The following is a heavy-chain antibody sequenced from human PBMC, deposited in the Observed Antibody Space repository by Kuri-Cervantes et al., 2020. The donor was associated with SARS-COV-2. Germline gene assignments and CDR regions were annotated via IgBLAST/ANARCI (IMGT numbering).Heavy chain of an antibody. V-gene: IGHV1-46*01. CDR3: ARESPPCSSTSCYEWLRFRLYYYYGMDV. J-gene: IGHJ6*02. CDR1: GYTFTSYY. Sequence: ASVKVSCKASGYTFTSYYMHWVRQAPGQGLEWMGIINPSGGSTSYAQKFQGRVTMTRDTSTSTVYMELRSLRSDDTAVYYCARESPPCSSTSCYEWLRFRLYYYYGMDVWGQGTTVTVSS. D-gene: IGHD2-2*01. CDR2: INPSGGST.